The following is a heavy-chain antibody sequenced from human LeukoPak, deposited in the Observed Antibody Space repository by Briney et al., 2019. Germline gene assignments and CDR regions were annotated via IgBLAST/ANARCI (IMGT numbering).Heavy chain of an antibody. CDR3: WGTDKTGPETFDV. J-gene: IGHJ3*01. CDR2: IMGGGRVI. CDR1: EFTLSTYE. D-gene: IGHD3-16*01. V-gene: IGHV3-48*03. Sequence: PGGSLRLSCEASEFTLSTYEMNWVSQAPGKGLEWIAYIMGGGRVIYYKDSVKGRFIISRDNAKKSLFLQMNSLRVEDTAVYYCWGTDKTGPETFDVRGLGTMVTVSS.